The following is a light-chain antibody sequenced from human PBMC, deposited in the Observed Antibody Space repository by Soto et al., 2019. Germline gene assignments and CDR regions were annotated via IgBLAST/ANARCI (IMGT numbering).Light chain of an antibody. CDR2: DTS. CDR1: QSIGNY. V-gene: IGKV3-11*01. CDR3: QQRSDWPPIT. Sequence: EIVLTQSPATLSLSPGAGAPLSCRASQSIGNYLAWYQQKPGQAPRLLIYDTSNRATGIPARFSGSGSGTDFTLTISSLEPEDFAVYYCQQRSDWPPITFGQGTRLEIK. J-gene: IGKJ5*01.